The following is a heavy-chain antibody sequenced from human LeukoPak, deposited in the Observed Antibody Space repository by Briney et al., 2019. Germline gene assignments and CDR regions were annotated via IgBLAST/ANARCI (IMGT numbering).Heavy chain of an antibody. J-gene: IGHJ3*02. CDR1: GGTFSSYA. Sequence: SVKASCKASGGTFSSYAISWVRQAPGQGLEWMGRIIPIFGIANYAQKFQGRVTITADKSTSTAYMELSSLRSEDTAVYYCARDVSYYDSSGYYYSDTFDIWGQGTMVTVSS. CDR3: ARDVSYYDSSGYYYSDTFDI. CDR2: IIPIFGIA. V-gene: IGHV1-69*04. D-gene: IGHD3-22*01.